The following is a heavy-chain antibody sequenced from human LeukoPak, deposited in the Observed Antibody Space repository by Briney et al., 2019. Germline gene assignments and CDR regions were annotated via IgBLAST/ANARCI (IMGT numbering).Heavy chain of an antibody. CDR1: GGSISSYY. CDR2: IYYSGST. Sequence: SETLSLTCTVSGGSISSYYWSWIRQPPGKGLEWIGYIYYSGSTNYNPSLKSRVTISVDTSKNQFSLKLSSVTAADTAVYYCAKSSKRTTPSLFDYWGQGTLVTVSS. V-gene: IGHV4-59*01. D-gene: IGHD1-1*01. CDR3: AKSSKRTTPSLFDY. J-gene: IGHJ4*02.